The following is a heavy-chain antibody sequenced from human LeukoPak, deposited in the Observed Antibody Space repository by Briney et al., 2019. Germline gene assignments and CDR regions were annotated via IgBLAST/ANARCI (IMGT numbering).Heavy chain of an antibody. D-gene: IGHD3-10*01. CDR1: GGSISSYY. CDR3: ARGYYYGPGGDAFDI. Sequence: SETLSLTCTVSGGSISSYYWSWIRQPPGKGLEWIGYIYYSGSTNYNPSLKSRVTISVDTSKNQFSLKLSSVTAADTAVYYCARGYYYGPGGDAFDIWGQGTMVTVSS. J-gene: IGHJ3*02. V-gene: IGHV4-59*01. CDR2: IYYSGST.